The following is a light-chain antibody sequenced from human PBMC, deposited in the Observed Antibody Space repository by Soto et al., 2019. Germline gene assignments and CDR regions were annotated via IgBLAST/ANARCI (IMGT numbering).Light chain of an antibody. CDR2: AVN. CDR1: SSDVGGYNF. J-gene: IGLJ3*02. V-gene: IGLV2-14*01. Sequence: QSAPTQPASVSGSPGQSITISCTGTSSDVGGYNFVSWYQQHPGKPPKLIIYAVNNRPSGVSDRFSASKSGNTASLTISGLQAEDEADYYCSSYTVSTTLVLFGGGTQLTVL. CDR3: SSYTVSTTLVL.